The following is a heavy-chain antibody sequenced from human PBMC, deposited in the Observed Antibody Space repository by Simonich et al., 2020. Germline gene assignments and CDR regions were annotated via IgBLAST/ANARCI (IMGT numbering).Heavy chain of an antibody. Sequence: QLQLQESGPGLVKPSETLSLTCTVSGGSISSSSYYWGWIRQPPGKGLEWIGSIYYSGSTNYNPSLKSRVTISVDTAKKQFSLKLSSVTAADTAVYYCARHAGFAFDIWGQGTMVTVSS. J-gene: IGHJ3*02. CDR2: IYYSGST. D-gene: IGHD6-13*01. V-gene: IGHV4-39*01. CDR1: GGSISSSSYY. CDR3: ARHAGFAFDI.